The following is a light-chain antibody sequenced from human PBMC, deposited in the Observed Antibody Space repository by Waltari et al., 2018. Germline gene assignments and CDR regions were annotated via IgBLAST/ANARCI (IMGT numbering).Light chain of an antibody. CDR1: SGHSNYA. J-gene: IGLJ2*01. Sequence: QLVLTQSPSASASLGASVKLTCTLSSGHSNYAVAWHQQQPEKGPRYLMKVTSDGRHSKGDGIPYRFSGASSGAERYLPISSLQSEDEADYYCQTWGTGIPVVFGGGTKVTVL. CDR3: QTWGTGIPVV. V-gene: IGLV4-69*01. CDR2: VTSDGRH.